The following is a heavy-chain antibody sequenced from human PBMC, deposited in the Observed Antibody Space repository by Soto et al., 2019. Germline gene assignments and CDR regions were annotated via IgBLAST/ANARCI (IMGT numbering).Heavy chain of an antibody. V-gene: IGHV3-23*01. Sequence: GGSLRLSCAASGFTFSSYAMSWVRQAPGKGLEWVSAISGSGGSTYYADSVKGRFTISRDNSENTLYLQMNSLRAEDTAVYYCAKVSLPGIGYCSGGSCYSADYWGQGTLVTVSS. CDR2: ISGSGGST. CDR1: GFTFSSYA. J-gene: IGHJ4*02. D-gene: IGHD2-15*01. CDR3: AKVSLPGIGYCSGGSCYSADY.